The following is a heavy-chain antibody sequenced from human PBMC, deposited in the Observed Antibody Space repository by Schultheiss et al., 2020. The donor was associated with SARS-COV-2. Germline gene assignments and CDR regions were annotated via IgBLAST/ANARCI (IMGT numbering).Heavy chain of an antibody. D-gene: IGHD1-26*01. J-gene: IGHJ6*02. V-gene: IGHV4-38-2*01. CDR1: GYSISSGYY. CDR3: ARVDGSSSYYYYGMDV. Sequence: SETLSLTCAVSGYSISSGYYWGWIRQPPGKGLEWIGSIYHSGITYYNTSLKSRVTISVDTSKNQFSLKLSSVTAGDTAVYYCARVDGSSSYYYYGMDVWGQGTTVTVSS. CDR2: IYHSGIT.